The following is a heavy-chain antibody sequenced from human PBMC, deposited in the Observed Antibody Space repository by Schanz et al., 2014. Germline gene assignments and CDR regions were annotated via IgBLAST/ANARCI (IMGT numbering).Heavy chain of an antibody. CDR2: INAHTGHT. D-gene: IGHD1-20*01. V-gene: IGHV1-18*01. CDR3: ARGRVATYLDNSPDALHI. Sequence: QLMQSGSEVRKPGASVKVSCKASGYIFASHGMTWVRQDPGQGPEFMGWINAHTGHTKYAQKIQGRVSPTRTTEATTVHVELTRRRTDDTAIYYCARGRVATYLDNSPDALHIWGQGTRVTVSS. J-gene: IGHJ3*02. CDR1: GYIFASHG.